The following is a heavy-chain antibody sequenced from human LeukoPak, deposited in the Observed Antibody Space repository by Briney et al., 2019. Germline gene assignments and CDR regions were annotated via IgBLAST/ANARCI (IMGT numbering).Heavy chain of an antibody. CDR2: ISATASNT. Sequence: PGGSLRLSCAASGFTFSSYAMSWVRQAPGKGLEWVSAISATASNTYYADSVKGRFTISRDNSNSTLYLQMNSLRAEDTAVYYCAREIGSQGVDAFDIWGQGTMVTVSS. CDR1: GFTFSSYA. CDR3: AREIGSQGVDAFDI. J-gene: IGHJ3*02. D-gene: IGHD1-26*01. V-gene: IGHV3-23*01.